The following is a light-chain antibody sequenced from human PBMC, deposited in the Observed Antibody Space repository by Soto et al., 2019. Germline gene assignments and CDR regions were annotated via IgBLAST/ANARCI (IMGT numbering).Light chain of an antibody. V-gene: IGLV1-40*01. J-gene: IGLJ1*01. CDR2: ENN. Sequence: QSVLTQPPSVSEAPGQRVTISCTGSSSNIGAGYEAHWYQQVPGTAPKLLIYENNNRPSGVPDRFSGSKSGTSASLAINGLQAEDEAEYYCQSYDSRLSGYVFGTGTKVTVL. CDR3: QSYDSRLSGYV. CDR1: SSNIGAGYE.